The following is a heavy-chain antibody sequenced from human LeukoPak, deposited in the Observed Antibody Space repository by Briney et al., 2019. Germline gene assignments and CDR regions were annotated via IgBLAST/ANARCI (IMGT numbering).Heavy chain of an antibody. V-gene: IGHV3-23*01. D-gene: IGHD3-10*01. Sequence: PGGSLRLSCAASGFTFSSYAMSWVRQAPGKGLDWVSAISGSGGSTYYADSVKGRFTISRDNSKDTLHLQMNSLRAEDTAVYYCAKKISRITMVRGVISLDYWGQGTLVTVSS. J-gene: IGHJ4*02. CDR1: GFTFSSYA. CDR3: AKKISRITMVRGVISLDY. CDR2: ISGSGGST.